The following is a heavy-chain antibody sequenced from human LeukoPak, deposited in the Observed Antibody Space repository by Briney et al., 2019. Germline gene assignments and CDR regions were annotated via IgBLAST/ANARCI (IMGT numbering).Heavy chain of an antibody. J-gene: IGHJ4*02. CDR1: GFTFSSYA. V-gene: IGHV3-23*01. CDR2: ISGSGGST. D-gene: IGHD3-9*01. CDR3: AKDGVELRYFDWLFQYYFDY. Sequence: GGSLRLPCAASGFTFSSYAMSWVRQAPGEGLEWVSAISGSGGSTYYADSVKGRFTISRDNSKNTLYLQMNSLRAEDTAVYYCAKDGVELRYFDWLFQYYFDYWGQGTLVTVSS.